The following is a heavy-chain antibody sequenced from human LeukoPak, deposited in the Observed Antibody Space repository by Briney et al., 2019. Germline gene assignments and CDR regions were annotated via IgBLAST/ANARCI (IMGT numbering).Heavy chain of an antibody. CDR1: GGSISSSSYY. CDR2: IYYSGST. CDR3: ARHCGGDCYSGLWFDP. J-gene: IGHJ5*02. D-gene: IGHD2-21*02. V-gene: IGHV4-39*01. Sequence: SETLSLTCTVSGGSISSSSYYWGWIRQPPGKGLEWIGSIYYSGSTYYNPSLKSRVTISVDMSKNQFSLKLSSVTAADTAVYYCARHCGGDCYSGLWFDPWGQGTLVTVSS.